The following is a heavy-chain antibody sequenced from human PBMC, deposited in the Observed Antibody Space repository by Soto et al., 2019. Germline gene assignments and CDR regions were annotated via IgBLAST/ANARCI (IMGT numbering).Heavy chain of an antibody. D-gene: IGHD3-10*02. J-gene: IGHJ5*02. CDR3: ARLAWCSGSYWHPPFCSPQDA. CDR1: GGSISSYY. Sequence: PSETLSLTCTVSGGSISSYYWSWIRQPPGKGLEWIGYIYSSGSPNYNPSLKSRVTISVDTSKNQFSLKLSSVTAADTAVYYCARLAWCSGSYWHPPFCSPQDAWGQGTLVTVSS. CDR2: IYSSGSP. V-gene: IGHV4-59*08.